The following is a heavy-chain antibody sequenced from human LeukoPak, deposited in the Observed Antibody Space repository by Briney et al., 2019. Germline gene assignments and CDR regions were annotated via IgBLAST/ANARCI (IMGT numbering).Heavy chain of an antibody. V-gene: IGHV3-64*01. J-gene: IGHJ4*02. CDR1: GFTFSSYA. CDR2: ISSNGGST. D-gene: IGHD2-15*01. Sequence: PGGSLRLSCAASGFTFSSYAMHWVRQAPGKGLEYVSAISSNGGSTYHANSVKGRFTISRDNSKNTLYLQMGSLRAEDMAVYYCARDSGAAFDYWGQGTLVTVSS. CDR3: ARDSGAAFDY.